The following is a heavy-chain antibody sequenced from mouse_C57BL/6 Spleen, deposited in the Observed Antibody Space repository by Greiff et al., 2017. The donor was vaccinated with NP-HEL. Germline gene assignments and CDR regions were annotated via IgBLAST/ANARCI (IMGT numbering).Heavy chain of an antibody. V-gene: IGHV1-76*01. Sequence: QVQLQQSGAELVRPGASVKLSCKASGYTFTDYYINWVKQRPGQGLEWIARIYPGSGNTYYNEKFKGKATLTAEKSSSTAYMQLSSLTSEDSAVYFCARWGYGSSSDYWGQGTTLTVSS. CDR2: IYPGSGNT. J-gene: IGHJ2*01. D-gene: IGHD1-1*01. CDR3: ARWGYGSSSDY. CDR1: GYTFTDYY.